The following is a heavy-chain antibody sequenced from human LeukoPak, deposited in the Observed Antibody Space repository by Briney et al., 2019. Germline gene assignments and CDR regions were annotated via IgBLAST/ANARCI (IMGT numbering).Heavy chain of an antibody. CDR2: INHSGST. V-gene: IGHV4-34*01. J-gene: IGHJ5*02. CDR1: GGSFSGYY. CDR3: AGGLVGANTHP. D-gene: IGHD1-26*01. Sequence: PSETLSLTCAVYGGSFSGYYWSWIRQPPGKGLEWIGEINHSGSTNYNPSLKSRVTISVDTSKNQFSLKLRSVTAADTAVYYCAGGLVGANTHPWGHGTPGTVS.